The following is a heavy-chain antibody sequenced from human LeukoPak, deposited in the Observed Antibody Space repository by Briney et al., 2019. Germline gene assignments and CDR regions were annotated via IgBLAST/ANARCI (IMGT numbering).Heavy chain of an antibody. CDR3: AGRSGYYTPTYFDY. CDR1: GGSISSYY. D-gene: IGHD3-3*01. CDR2: IYYSGST. J-gene: IGHJ4*02. V-gene: IGHV4-59*01. Sequence: PSETLSPTCTVSGGSISSYYWSWIRQPPGKGLERIGYIYYSGSTNYNPSLKSRVTISVDTSKNQFSLKLSSVTAADTAVYYCAGRSGYYTPTYFDYWGQGTLVTVSS.